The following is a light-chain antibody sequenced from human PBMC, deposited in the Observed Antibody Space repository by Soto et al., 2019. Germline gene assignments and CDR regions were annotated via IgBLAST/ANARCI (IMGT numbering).Light chain of an antibody. CDR3: SSYISTSTLNV. J-gene: IGLJ1*01. CDR2: DVS. Sequence: QSALTQSASVSGSPGHSNTISCSGTSSDVGGYNYVSWYQQHPGKAPKLMIYDVSNRPSGVSNRFSGSKSGNTASLTISGLQAEDEADYYCSSYISTSTLNVFGTGTKLTVL. CDR1: SSDVGGYNY. V-gene: IGLV2-14*03.